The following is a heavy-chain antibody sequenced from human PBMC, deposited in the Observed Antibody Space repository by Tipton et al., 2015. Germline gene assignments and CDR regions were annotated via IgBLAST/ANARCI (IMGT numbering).Heavy chain of an antibody. CDR2: ISAYSGNT. CDR1: DYTFTDYG. D-gene: IGHD1-7*01. V-gene: IGHV1-18*01. CDR3: ARELPDSYNFDY. Sequence: QVQLVQSGAEVKKPGASVKVSCKASDYTFTDYGISWVRQAPGQGLEWMGWISAYSGNTNYAEKFQGRVTMTTDTSTSTVYMEMTSLTSEDTAVYYCARELPDSYNFDYWGQGTLVTVSS. J-gene: IGHJ4*02.